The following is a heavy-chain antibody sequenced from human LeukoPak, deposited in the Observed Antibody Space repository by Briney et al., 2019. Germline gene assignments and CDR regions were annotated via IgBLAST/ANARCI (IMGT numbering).Heavy chain of an antibody. CDR3: ARSSGTGTFSY. CDR2: VYYGRSP. CDR1: GDSISRSTYY. J-gene: IGHJ4*02. D-gene: IGHD6-25*01. Sequence: SETLSLTCTVSGDSISRSTYYWAWIRQPPGKGLEWIGSVYYGRSPYFNPSLESRATISVDTSENHFSLKMSSVTAADTAVYYCARSSGTGTFSYWGQGTLVTVSS. V-gene: IGHV4-39*02.